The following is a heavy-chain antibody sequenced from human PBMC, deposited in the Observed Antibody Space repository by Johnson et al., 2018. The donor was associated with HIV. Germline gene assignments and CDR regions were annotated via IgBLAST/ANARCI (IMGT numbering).Heavy chain of an antibody. CDR3: ATISRAVTTPEGPVI. D-gene: IGHD4-11*01. Sequence: VQLVESGGGVVRPGGSLRLSCAASGFTFNAYGLSWVRQTPGKGLEWVFGINWNGGSTGYGDSVKGRSTISRDNAKNSLYLQMNSLRTEDPAMYYCATISRAVTTPEGPVIWGQGTMVTVSS. J-gene: IGHJ3*02. CDR1: GFTFNAYG. CDR2: INWNGGST. V-gene: IGHV3-20*04.